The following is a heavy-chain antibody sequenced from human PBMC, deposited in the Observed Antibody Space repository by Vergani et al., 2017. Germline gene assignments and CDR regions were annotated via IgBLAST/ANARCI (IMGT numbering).Heavy chain of an antibody. CDR2: ISGDGGST. Sequence: EVQLVESGGGVVQPGGSLRLSCAASGFTFDDYAMHWVRQAPGKGLEWVSLISGDGGSTYYADSVKGRFTISRDNSKNSLYLQMNSLRTEDTALYYCAKGRYSYGPAYGMDVWGQGTTVTVS. CDR3: AKGRYSYGPAYGMDV. CDR1: GFTFDDYA. V-gene: IGHV3-43*02. J-gene: IGHJ6*02. D-gene: IGHD5-18*01.